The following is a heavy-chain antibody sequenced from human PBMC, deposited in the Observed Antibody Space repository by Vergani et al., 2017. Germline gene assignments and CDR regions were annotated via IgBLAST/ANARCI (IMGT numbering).Heavy chain of an antibody. V-gene: IGHV1-69*01. CDR3: ARGADYDLAEYFQH. J-gene: IGHJ1*01. CDR2: ITPIFGTA. CDR1: GGTFSSYA. Sequence: QVQLVQSGAEVKKPGSSVKVSCKASGGTFSSYAISWVRQAPGQGLEWMGGITPIFGTANYAQKFQGRATITADESTSTAYMELSSLRSEATAVYYCARGADYDLAEYFQHWGQGTLVTVSS. D-gene: IGHD4-17*01.